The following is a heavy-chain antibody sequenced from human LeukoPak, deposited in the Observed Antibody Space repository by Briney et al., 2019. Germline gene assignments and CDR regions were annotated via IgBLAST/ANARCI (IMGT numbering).Heavy chain of an antibody. J-gene: IGHJ5*02. V-gene: IGHV3-23*01. CDR2: ISGSGGNT. D-gene: IGHD6-6*01. CDR3: AKGQSRTSSKWFDP. Sequence: PGGSLRLSCAASGFTFSSYAMSWVRQAPGKGLEWVSTISGSGGNTYYADSVKGRFTISRDNSENTLYLQMHSPRAEDTALYYCAKGQSRTSSKWFDPWGQGTLVTVSS. CDR1: GFTFSSYA.